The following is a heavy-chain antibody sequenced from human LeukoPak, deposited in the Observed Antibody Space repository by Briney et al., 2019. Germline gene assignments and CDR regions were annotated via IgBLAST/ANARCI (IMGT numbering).Heavy chain of an antibody. J-gene: IGHJ4*02. Sequence: ASVKVSCKASGYTFTGYYMHWVRQAPGQGLEWMGWINPNSGGTNYAQKFQGRVTLNRATSISTAYMELSRLRSDDTAVYYCASARKQWLVTGYWGQGTLVTVSS. CDR2: INPNSGGT. D-gene: IGHD6-19*01. CDR1: GYTFTGYY. CDR3: ASARKQWLVTGY. V-gene: IGHV1-2*02.